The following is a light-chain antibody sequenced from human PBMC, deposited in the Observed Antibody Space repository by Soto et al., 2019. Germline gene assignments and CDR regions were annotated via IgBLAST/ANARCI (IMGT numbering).Light chain of an antibody. Sequence: AIRMTQSPSSLSASTGDRVTITCRASQGISSYLAWYQQKPGKAPKLLIYAASTLQSGVPSRFSGSGSGTDFTLTISCLQAEDFANYYYQQYYRYHRTVGQGTKVEIK. J-gene: IGKJ1*01. CDR3: QQYYRYHRT. CDR1: QGISSY. CDR2: AAS. V-gene: IGKV1-8*01.